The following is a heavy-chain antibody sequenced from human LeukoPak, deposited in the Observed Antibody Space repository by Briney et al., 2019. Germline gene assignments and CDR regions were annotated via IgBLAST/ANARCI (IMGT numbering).Heavy chain of an antibody. CDR2: IKLDGSET. V-gene: IGHV3-7*04. Sequence: GGSLRLSCAASGFTFSSYWMSWVRQAPGKGLEWVANIKLDGSETNYGDSVKGRFTISRDNAKNSLFLQMNSLRAEDTAVYYCARGYSYVFYWGQGTLVSVSS. CDR3: ARGYSYVFY. J-gene: IGHJ4*02. CDR1: GFTFSSYW. D-gene: IGHD5-18*01.